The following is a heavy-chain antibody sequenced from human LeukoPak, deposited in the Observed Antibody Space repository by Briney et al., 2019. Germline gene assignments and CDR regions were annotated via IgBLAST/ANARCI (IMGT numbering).Heavy chain of an antibody. CDR3: ARGKSSGWRYYFDY. V-gene: IGHV3-64*01. CDR1: GFTFSSYS. J-gene: IGHJ4*02. D-gene: IGHD6-19*01. Sequence: GGSLRRSCAASGFTFSSYSMHWVRQTPGKGLEYVSVISSNGGSTYYTNSVKGRFTISRDNSKNTLYLQMGSLRAEDMAVYYCARGKSSGWRYYFDYWGQGTLVTVSS. CDR2: ISSNGGST.